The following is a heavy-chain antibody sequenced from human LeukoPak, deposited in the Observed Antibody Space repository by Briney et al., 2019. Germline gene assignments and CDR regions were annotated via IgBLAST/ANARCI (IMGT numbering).Heavy chain of an antibody. J-gene: IGHJ4*02. Sequence: GGSLRLSCAASGFTFTDYAMSWVRQAPEKGLEWVSTISHNGGGTYYAESVKGRFTISRDNSKNTLYLQMNSLRAEDTAVYYCAKLTLGPLDYWGQGTLVTVSS. D-gene: IGHD4/OR15-4a*01. CDR1: GFTFTDYA. CDR2: ISHNGGGT. CDR3: AKLTLGPLDY. V-gene: IGHV3-23*01.